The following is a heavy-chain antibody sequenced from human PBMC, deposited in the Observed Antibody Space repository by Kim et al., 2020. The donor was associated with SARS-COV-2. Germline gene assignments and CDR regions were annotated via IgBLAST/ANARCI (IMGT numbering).Heavy chain of an antibody. D-gene: IGHD3-22*01. CDR1: GYTLTELS. CDR3: ATLDSSGYYKEYYFDY. Sequence: ASVKVSCKVSGYTLTELSMHWVRQAPGKGLEWMGGFDPEDGETIYAQKFQGRVTMTEDTSTDTDYMDLSSLSSEDTAVYYCATLDSSGYYKEYYFDYWGQGTLVTVSS. CDR2: FDPEDGET. V-gene: IGHV1-24*01. J-gene: IGHJ4*02.